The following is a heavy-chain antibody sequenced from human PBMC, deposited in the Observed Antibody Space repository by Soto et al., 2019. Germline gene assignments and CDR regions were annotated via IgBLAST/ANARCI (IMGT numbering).Heavy chain of an antibody. V-gene: IGHV3-23*01. Sequence: WSLRLSCAASGFTFSSYAMSWVRQAPGKGLEWVSAISGSGGSTYYADSVKGRFTISRDNSKNTLYLQMNSLRAEDTAVYYCAKIAAAGDAFDIWGQGTMVTVSS. D-gene: IGHD6-13*01. CDR1: GFTFSSYA. CDR3: AKIAAAGDAFDI. J-gene: IGHJ3*02. CDR2: ISGSGGST.